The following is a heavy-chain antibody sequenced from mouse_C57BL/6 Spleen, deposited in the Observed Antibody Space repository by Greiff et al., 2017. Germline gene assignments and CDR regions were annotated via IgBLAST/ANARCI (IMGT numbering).Heavy chain of an antibody. J-gene: IGHJ3*01. CDR3: APDYGSSYSCFAY. D-gene: IGHD1-1*01. Sequence: QVQLQQSGAELVKPGASVKISCKASGYAFSSYWMNWVKQRPGMGLEWIGQIYPGEGDTNDNGKCKGKATLTAAQSSSTAYMQLSSLTSEDSAVYICAPDYGSSYSCFAYWGQGTLVTVSA. CDR2: IYPGEGDT. V-gene: IGHV1-80*01. CDR1: GYAFSSYW.